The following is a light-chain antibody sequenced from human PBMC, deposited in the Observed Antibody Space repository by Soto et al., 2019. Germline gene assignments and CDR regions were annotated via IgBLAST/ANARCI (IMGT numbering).Light chain of an antibody. Sequence: QSALTQPASVSGSPGQSITISCTGTSSDVGGHNSVSWYRQDPGKAPKLMIYDVSNRPSGVSDRFSGSKSGNTASLTISGLQIEDEADYYCSSYTNTRTYVFGTGTKLTVL. CDR1: SSDVGGHNS. CDR2: DVS. J-gene: IGLJ1*01. V-gene: IGLV2-14*01. CDR3: SSYTNTRTYV.